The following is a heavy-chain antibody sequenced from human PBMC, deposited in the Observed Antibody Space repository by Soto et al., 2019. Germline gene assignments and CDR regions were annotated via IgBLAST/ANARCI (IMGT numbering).Heavy chain of an antibody. Sequence: SETLSLTCAVYGGSFSDYYGYYWSWIRQPPGKGLEWIGEINHSGSTNYNPSLKSRVTISVDTSKNQFSLKLSSVTAADTAVYYCASRPRGSWTRDDYYYYYGMDVWGQGTTVTVSS. D-gene: IGHD6-13*01. CDR2: INHSGST. J-gene: IGHJ6*02. CDR3: ASRPRGSWTRDDYYYYYGMDV. CDR1: GGSFSDYYGYY. V-gene: IGHV4-34*01.